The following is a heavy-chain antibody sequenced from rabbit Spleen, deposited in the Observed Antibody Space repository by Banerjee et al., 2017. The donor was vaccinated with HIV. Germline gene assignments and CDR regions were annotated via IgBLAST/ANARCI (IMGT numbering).Heavy chain of an antibody. CDR1: GFSFSNKYV. J-gene: IGHJ6*01. CDR2: IYSSNGDK. Sequence: QEQLEESGGDLVKPEGSLTLTCTASGFSFSNKYVMCWVRQAPGKGLEWIACIYSSNGDKWYASWVNGRFTISRSTSLNTVDLKMTRLTAADTATYFCARGDGGYIYGNLWGPGTLVTVS. D-gene: IGHD6-1*01. V-gene: IGHV1S43*01. CDR3: ARGDGGYIYGNL.